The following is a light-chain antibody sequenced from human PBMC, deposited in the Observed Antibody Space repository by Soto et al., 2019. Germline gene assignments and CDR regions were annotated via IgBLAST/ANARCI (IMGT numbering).Light chain of an antibody. V-gene: IGLV3-21*02. J-gene: IGLJ3*02. CDR3: QVWDGSSDHEEWV. CDR1: NIGSKS. CDR2: DDS. Sequence: ELTQPPSLSLAPGQTATITCGGNNIGSKSVHWYQHKPGQAPVLVVYDDSDRPSGIPERFSGSNSGNTAALTISRVEAGDEADYYCQVWDGSSDHEEWVFGGGTKLTVL.